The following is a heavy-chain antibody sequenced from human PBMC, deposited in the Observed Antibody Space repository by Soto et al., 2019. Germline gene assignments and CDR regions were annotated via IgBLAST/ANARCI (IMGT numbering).Heavy chain of an antibody. Sequence: GGSLRLSCAASGFTFSSYAMSWVRQAPGKGLEWVSAISGSGGSTYYADSVKGRFTISRDNSKNTLYLQMNSLRAEDTAVYYCAKSRGGYYYDSSGYPDYWGPGTLVTVSS. V-gene: IGHV3-23*01. D-gene: IGHD3-22*01. CDR1: GFTFSSYA. J-gene: IGHJ4*02. CDR3: AKSRGGYYYDSSGYPDY. CDR2: ISGSGGST.